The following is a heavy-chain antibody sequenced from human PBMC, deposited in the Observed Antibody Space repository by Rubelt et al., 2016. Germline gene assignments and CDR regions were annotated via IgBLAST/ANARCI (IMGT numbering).Heavy chain of an antibody. V-gene: IGHV4-28*01. Sequence: QVQLQESGPGLVKPSDTLSLTCAVSGYSISSTNWWGWIRQPPGKGLEWIGYIYYSGTPYYNPSLTRRVTMSLGTSTNQFSRSLGVVTAVDTAVYYCARCSSSDCQGFDLWGRGTLVTVSS. J-gene: IGHJ2*01. CDR1: GYSISSTNW. CDR3: ARCSSSDCQGFDL. D-gene: IGHD6-19*01. CDR2: IYYSGTP.